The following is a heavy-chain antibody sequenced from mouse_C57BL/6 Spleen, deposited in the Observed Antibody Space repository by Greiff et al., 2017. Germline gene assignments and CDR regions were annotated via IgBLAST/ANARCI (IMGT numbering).Heavy chain of an antibody. D-gene: IGHD4-1*02. CDR2: IDPSDSYT. CDR1: GYTFTSYW. CDR3: ARRSNWDVRAMDY. Sequence: QVQLKQPGAELVMPGASVKLSCKASGYTFTSYWMHWVKQRPGQGLEWIGEIDPSDSYTNYNQKFKGKSTLTVDKSSSTAYMQLSSLTSEDSAVYYCARRSNWDVRAMDYWGQGTSVTVSS. J-gene: IGHJ4*01. V-gene: IGHV1-69*01.